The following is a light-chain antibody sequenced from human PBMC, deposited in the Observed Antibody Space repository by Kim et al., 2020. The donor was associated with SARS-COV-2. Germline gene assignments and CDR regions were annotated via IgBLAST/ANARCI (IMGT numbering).Light chain of an antibody. V-gene: IGKV1-16*02. CDR3: QQYYSVPNT. CDR2: AAS. CDR1: QDIFTH. J-gene: IGKJ4*01. Sequence: DIQMTQSPSSLSASVGDRVTIPCRASQDIFTHVAWFQHKPGKAPKPLIYAASILQSGVPAKFSGSGSGTDFSLTISSLQPEDFGTYYCQQYYSVPNTFGGGTKVDIK.